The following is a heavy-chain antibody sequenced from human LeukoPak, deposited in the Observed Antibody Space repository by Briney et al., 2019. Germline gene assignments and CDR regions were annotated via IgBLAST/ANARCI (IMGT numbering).Heavy chain of an antibody. V-gene: IGHV4-31*03. D-gene: IGHD2-2*01. J-gene: IGHJ3*02. CDR1: GGSISSGGYY. Sequence: SETLSPTCTVSGGSISSGGYYWSWIRQHPGKGLEWIGYIYYSGSTYYNPSLKSRVTISVDTSKNQFSLKLSSVTAADTAVYYCATSSTSWLDAFDIWGQGTMVTVSS. CDR2: IYYSGST. CDR3: ATSSTSWLDAFDI.